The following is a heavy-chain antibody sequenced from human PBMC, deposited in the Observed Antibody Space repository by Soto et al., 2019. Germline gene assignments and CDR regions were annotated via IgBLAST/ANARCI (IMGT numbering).Heavy chain of an antibody. J-gene: IGHJ6*02. Sequence: LGESLKISCKGSGYSFTSYWISWVRQMPGKGLEWMGRIDPSDSYTNYSPSFQGHVTISADKSISTAYLQWSSLKASDTAMYYCARHGIDVWDYGMDVWGQGTTVTVSS. D-gene: IGHD1-20*01. CDR3: ARHGIDVWDYGMDV. CDR1: GYSFTSYW. V-gene: IGHV5-10-1*01. CDR2: IDPSDSYT.